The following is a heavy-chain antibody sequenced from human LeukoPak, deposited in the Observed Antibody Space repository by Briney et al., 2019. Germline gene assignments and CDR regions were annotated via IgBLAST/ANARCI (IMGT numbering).Heavy chain of an antibody. CDR1: GYTFTSYD. CDR3: ASGSRSQWFDP. Sequence: APVKVSCKASGYTFTSYDINWVRQAPGQGLEWTGWMNPNSGNTGYAQKFQGRVTMTRNTSISTAYMELSSLRSEDTAVYYCASGSRSQWFDPWGQGTLVTVSS. V-gene: IGHV1-8*01. CDR2: MNPNSGNT. J-gene: IGHJ5*02.